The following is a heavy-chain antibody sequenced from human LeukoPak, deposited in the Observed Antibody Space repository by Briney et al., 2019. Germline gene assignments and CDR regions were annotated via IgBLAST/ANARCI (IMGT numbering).Heavy chain of an antibody. Sequence: GSLRLSCVASGFTFTDYAMSWVRQAPGKGLEWVSSIGGGGFNTHYADSVKGRFSISRDTSTNTLYLEMNSLRADDSALYYCAKDNFGLVPYCFDSWGQGTLVTVSS. CDR3: AKDNFGLVPYCFDS. CDR2: IGGGGFNT. J-gene: IGHJ4*02. D-gene: IGHD2-21*01. V-gene: IGHV3-23*01. CDR1: GFTFTDYA.